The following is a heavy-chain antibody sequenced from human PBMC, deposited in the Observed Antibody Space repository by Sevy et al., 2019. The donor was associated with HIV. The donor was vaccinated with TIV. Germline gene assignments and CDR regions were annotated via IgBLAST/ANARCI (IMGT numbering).Heavy chain of an antibody. CDR3: TTEPYDSSGYYQTVDY. CDR2: IKSKTDGGTT. CDR1: GFTFSNAW. V-gene: IGHV3-15*01. D-gene: IGHD3-22*01. Sequence: GGSLRLSCAASGFTFSNAWMSWVRQAPGKGLEWVGRIKSKTDGGTTDYAAPVKGRFTISREDSKNTLYLQMNSLKTEDTAVYYCTTEPYDSSGYYQTVDYWGQGTLVTVSS. J-gene: IGHJ4*02.